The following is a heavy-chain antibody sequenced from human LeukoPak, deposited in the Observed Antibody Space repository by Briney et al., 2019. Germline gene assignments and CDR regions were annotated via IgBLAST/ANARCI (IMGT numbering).Heavy chain of an antibody. V-gene: IGHV3-23*01. CDR2: ISSTDAGT. CDR1: GFSLSSYA. Sequence: GGSLRLSCAASGFSLSSYAMSWVRQAPGKGLEWVSAISSTDAGTYHADSVRGRFTISRDNSKNTLYLQMNSLRAEDTAVYYCAKGEVYLQRVAFDIWGQGTMVTVSS. CDR3: AKGEVYLQRVAFDI. J-gene: IGHJ3*02. D-gene: IGHD1-14*01.